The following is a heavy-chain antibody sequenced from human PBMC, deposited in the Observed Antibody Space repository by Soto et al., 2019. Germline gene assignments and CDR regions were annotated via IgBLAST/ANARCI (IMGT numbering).Heavy chain of an antibody. CDR3: ATQPGSRSSNS. Sequence: SETLSLTCTVSGGSIRGSSYYWGWIRQPPGKGLEWIASIYYTGSTFYNPSLKGRVTISVDTSKNQFSLNLNSVTAADTAIYYCATQPGSRSSNSWGQGTLVTVSS. J-gene: IGHJ4*02. CDR1: GGSIRGSSYY. CDR2: IYYTGST. V-gene: IGHV4-39*01. D-gene: IGHD6-6*01.